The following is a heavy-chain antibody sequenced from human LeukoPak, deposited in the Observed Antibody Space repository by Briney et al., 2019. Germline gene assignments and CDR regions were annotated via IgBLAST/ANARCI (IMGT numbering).Heavy chain of an antibody. CDR1: GGSVSSGSYY. CDR3: ARSRYYDILTGYYRGLDFDY. V-gene: IGHV4-61*01. D-gene: IGHD3-9*01. J-gene: IGHJ4*02. CDR2: IYYSGST. Sequence: SETLSLTCTVSGGSVSSGSYYWSWIRQPPGKGLEWFGYIYYSGSTNYNPSLKSRVTISVDTSKNQFSLKLSFVTAADTAVYYCARSRYYDILTGYYRGLDFDYWGQGTLVTVSS.